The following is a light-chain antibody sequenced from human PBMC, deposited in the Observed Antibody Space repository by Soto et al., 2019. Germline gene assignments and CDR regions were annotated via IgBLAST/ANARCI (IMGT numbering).Light chain of an antibody. CDR2: DVS. Sequence: ALTQPRSVSGSPGQSVTISCTGTSSDFGGYNYVSWYQHHPGKAPKLMIYDVSERPSGVPDRLSGSKSGNTASLTISGLQAEDEADYYCCSYAGTSYVFGTGTKVTVL. CDR3: CSYAGTSYV. CDR1: SSDFGGYNY. J-gene: IGLJ1*01. V-gene: IGLV2-11*01.